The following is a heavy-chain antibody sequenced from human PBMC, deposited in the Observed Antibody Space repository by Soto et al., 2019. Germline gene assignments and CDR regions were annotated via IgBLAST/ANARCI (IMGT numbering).Heavy chain of an antibody. J-gene: IGHJ3*01. CDR2: ISSGSSTI. D-gene: IGHD6-19*01. CDR3: ARTYSSGRGAFDV. V-gene: IGHV3-48*01. CDR1: GFTFSSYS. Sequence: EVQLVESGGGLVQPGGSLRLSCAASGFTFSSYSMNWVRQAPGKGLEWVSYISSGSSTIYYADSVKGRFTISRDNDQNSLYLQMNRLRAEDTAVYYCARTYSSGRGAFDVWGQGTMVTVSS.